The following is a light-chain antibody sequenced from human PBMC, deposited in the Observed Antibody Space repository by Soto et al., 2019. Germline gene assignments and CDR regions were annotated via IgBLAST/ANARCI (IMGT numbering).Light chain of an antibody. CDR3: AAWDDSLNGPL. CDR2: SNN. CDR1: SSNIGSNT. J-gene: IGLJ3*02. Sequence: QSVLTQPPSASGTPGQRVTISCSGSSSNIGSNTVNWYQQLPGTAPKLLIYSNNQRPSGVPDRFSGSKSGTSASLAISGLQSGDEADYYCAAWDDSLNGPLFGGGTKLTGL. V-gene: IGLV1-44*01.